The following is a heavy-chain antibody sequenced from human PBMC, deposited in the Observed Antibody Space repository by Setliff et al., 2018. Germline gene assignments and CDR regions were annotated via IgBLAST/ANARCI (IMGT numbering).Heavy chain of an antibody. V-gene: IGHV4-38-2*01. Sequence: PGGSLRLSCAASGFTFSSYSMNWVRQAPGKGLEWIGSIYHSGSTYYNPSLKSRVTISLDTSKNQFSLKLSSVTAADTAVYYCARGKSVTASNWFDPWGQGTLVTVSS. CDR1: GFTFSSYS. J-gene: IGHJ5*02. CDR2: IYHSGST. CDR3: ARGKSVTASNWFDP. D-gene: IGHD5-18*01.